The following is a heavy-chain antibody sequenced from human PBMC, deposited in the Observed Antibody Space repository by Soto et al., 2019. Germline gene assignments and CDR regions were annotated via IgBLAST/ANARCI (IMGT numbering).Heavy chain of an antibody. Sequence: SETLSLTCAVSGGSIGSNSYYWGWIRQPPGKGLEWIGSIYYSGSTNYSPSLKSRVIIFLDTSKNQFSLKLSSVTAADTAVYYCAKTITIVFYAMDVWGQGTTVTASS. CDR3: AKTITIVFYAMDV. CDR2: IYYSGST. J-gene: IGHJ6*02. CDR1: GGSIGSNSYY. D-gene: IGHD3-3*01. V-gene: IGHV4-39*01.